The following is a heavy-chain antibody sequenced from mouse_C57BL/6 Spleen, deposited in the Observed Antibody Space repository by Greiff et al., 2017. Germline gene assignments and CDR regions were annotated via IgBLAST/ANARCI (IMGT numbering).Heavy chain of an antibody. D-gene: IGHD2-4*01. Sequence: QVQLQQPGAELVRPGSSVKLSCKASGYTFTSYWMDWVKQRPGQGLEWIGNIYPSDSETHYNQKFKDKATLTVDKSSSTAYMQLSSLTSEDSAVYYCARSLYYDYDGYYFDYWGQGTTLTVSS. J-gene: IGHJ2*01. V-gene: IGHV1-61*01. CDR2: IYPSDSET. CDR1: GYTFTSYW. CDR3: ARSLYYDYDGYYFDY.